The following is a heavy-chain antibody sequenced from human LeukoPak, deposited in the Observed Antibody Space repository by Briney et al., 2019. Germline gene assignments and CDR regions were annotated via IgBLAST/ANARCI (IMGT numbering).Heavy chain of an antibody. Sequence: ASVKVSCKASGYTLTSYAMTWVRQAPGQGLEWMGWINTNTGDPTYAQDFTGRFVFSLDTSVSTAYLQISSLKAEDTAVYYCARDDDIWTAYDNLNGPCYFDYWGQGTLVTVSS. CDR3: ARDDDIWTAYDNLNGPCYFDY. CDR1: GYTLTSYA. CDR2: INTNTGDP. V-gene: IGHV7-4-1*02. J-gene: IGHJ4*02. D-gene: IGHD3-9*01.